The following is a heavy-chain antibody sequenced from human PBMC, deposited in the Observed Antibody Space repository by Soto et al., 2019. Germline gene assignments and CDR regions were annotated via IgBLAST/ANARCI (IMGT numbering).Heavy chain of an antibody. V-gene: IGHV1-18*01. J-gene: IGHJ4*02. CDR1: GYGFTTYG. CDR2: ISAHNGNT. D-gene: IGHD1-1*01. Sequence: QVDLVQSEAEVKKPGASVKVSCKGSGYGFTTYGITWVRQAPGQGLEWMAWISAHNGNTNYAQKLQGRVTVTRDTSTSTAYMELRSLRSDDTAVYYCARGRYGDYWGQGALVTVSS. CDR3: ARGRYGDY.